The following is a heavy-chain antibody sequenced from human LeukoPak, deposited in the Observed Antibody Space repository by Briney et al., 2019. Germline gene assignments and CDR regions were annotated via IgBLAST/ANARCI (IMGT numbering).Heavy chain of an antibody. J-gene: IGHJ4*02. D-gene: IGHD2-2*01. V-gene: IGHV3-7*04. CDR3: ARGDCSSTSCYAGIFDC. Sequence: PGGSLRLSCAASGFTFSSHDMHWVRQAPGKGLEWVANIKPDGGEKYYVASVKGRFTIYINNAKISLYLQMNSLRAEDTAVYYGARGDCSSTSCYAGIFDCWGQGTLVTVSS. CDR1: GFTFSSHD. CDR2: IKPDGGEK.